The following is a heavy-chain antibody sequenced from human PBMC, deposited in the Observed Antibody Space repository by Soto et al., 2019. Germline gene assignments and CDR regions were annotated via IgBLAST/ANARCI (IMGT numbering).Heavy chain of an antibody. CDR3: ARASRGCSSTSCYDKDNWFDP. J-gene: IGHJ5*02. V-gene: IGHV6-1*01. CDR1: GDSVSSNSAA. CDR2: TYYRSKWYN. Sequence: PSQTLSLTGAISGDSVSSNSAAWNWIRQSPSRGLEWLGRTYYRSKWYNDYAVSVKSRITINPDTSKNQFSLQLNSVTPEDTAVYYCARASRGCSSTSCYDKDNWFDPWGQGTLVTVSS. D-gene: IGHD2-2*01.